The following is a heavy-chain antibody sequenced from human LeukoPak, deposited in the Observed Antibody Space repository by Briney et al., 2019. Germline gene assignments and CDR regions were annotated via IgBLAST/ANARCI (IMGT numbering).Heavy chain of an antibody. D-gene: IGHD3-22*01. CDR2: ISGSGGST. CDR3: AKVDYDSSGYYDY. V-gene: IGHV3-23*01. J-gene: IGHJ4*02. CDR1: GFTFSSYA. Sequence: PGGSLRLSCAASGFTFSSYAMSWVRKAPGKGLEWVSAISGSGGSTYYADSVKGRFTISRDNSKNTLYLQMNSLRAEDTAVYYCAKVDYDSSGYYDYWGQGTLVTVSS.